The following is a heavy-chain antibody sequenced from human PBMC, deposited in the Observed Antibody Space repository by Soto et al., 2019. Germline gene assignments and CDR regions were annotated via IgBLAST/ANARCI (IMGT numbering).Heavy chain of an antibody. Sequence: GGSLRLSCAASGFTFSSYGMHWVRQAPGKGLEWVAVISYDGSNEYYADSVKGRFTISRDNSKNTLYLQMNSLRAEDTAVYYCAKGGTYYYDSNFDYWGQGTLVTVSS. V-gene: IGHV3-30*18. CDR2: ISYDGSNE. CDR3: AKGGTYYYDSNFDY. D-gene: IGHD3-22*01. CDR1: GFTFSSYG. J-gene: IGHJ4*02.